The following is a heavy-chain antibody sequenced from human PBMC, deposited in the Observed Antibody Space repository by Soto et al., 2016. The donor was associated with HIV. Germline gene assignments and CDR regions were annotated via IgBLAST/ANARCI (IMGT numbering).Heavy chain of an antibody. CDR3: ARDRSFWSGSLYY. V-gene: IGHV3-21*01. CDR2: ISSSSSYI. Sequence: EVQLVESGGGLVKPGGSLRLSCAASGFTFSSYSMNWVRQAPGKGLEWVSSISSSSSYIYYADSVKGRFTISRDNAKNSLYLQMNSLRAEDTAVYYCARDRSFWSGSLYYWGQGTLVTVSS. J-gene: IGHJ4*02. CDR1: GFTFSSYS. D-gene: IGHD3-3*01.